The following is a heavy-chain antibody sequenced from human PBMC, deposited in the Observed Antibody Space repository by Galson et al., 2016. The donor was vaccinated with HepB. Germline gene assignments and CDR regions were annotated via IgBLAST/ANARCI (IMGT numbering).Heavy chain of an antibody. Sequence: SLTLSCAGTGFTFSSYAMNWARQAPGKGLQWVSSISCSVITTYYAASARGRFTISRDTSKNTLYLHMNSLRAEHTAVDYCAKDPSSGSYSFGLTRKFDYWGQGTLVTVSS. CDR3: AKDPSSGSYSFGLTRKFDY. CDR2: ISCSVITT. V-gene: IGHV3-23*01. D-gene: IGHD1-26*01. CDR1: GFTFSSYA. J-gene: IGHJ4*02.